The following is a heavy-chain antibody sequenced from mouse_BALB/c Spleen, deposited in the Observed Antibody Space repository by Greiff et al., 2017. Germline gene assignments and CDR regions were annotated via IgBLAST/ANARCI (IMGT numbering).Heavy chain of an antibody. J-gene: IGHJ4*01. Sequence: DVQLQESGAELVRPGASVKLSCTASGFNIKDYYMHWVKQRPEQGLEWIGWIDPENGDTEYDPKFQGKATMTADTSSNTAYLQLSSLTSEDTAVYYCNGHSGNAMDYWGQGTSVTVSS. CDR2: IDPENGDT. CDR3: NGHSGNAMDY. D-gene: IGHD1-3*01. V-gene: IGHV14-4*02. CDR1: GFNIKDYY.